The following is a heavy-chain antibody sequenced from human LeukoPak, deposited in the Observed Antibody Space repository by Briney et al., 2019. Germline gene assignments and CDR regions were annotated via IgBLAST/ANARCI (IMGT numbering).Heavy chain of an antibody. CDR2: INHSGST. CDR1: GGSFSGYY. J-gene: IGHJ4*02. V-gene: IGHV4-34*01. D-gene: IGHD3-9*01. CDR3: ARGGYFDLDY. Sequence: PSETLSLTCAVYGGSFSGYYWSWIRQPPGKGLEWIGEINHSGSTNYNPPLKSRVTISVDASKNQFSLKLSSVTAADTAVYYCARGGYFDLDYWGQGTLVTVSS.